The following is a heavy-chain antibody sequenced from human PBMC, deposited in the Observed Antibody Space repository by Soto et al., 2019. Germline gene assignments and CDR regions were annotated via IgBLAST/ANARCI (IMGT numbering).Heavy chain of an antibody. CDR2: IYYSGST. Sequence: QVQLQESGPGLVKPSETLSLTCTVSGGSISSYYWSWIRQPPGKGLEWIGYIYYSGSTNYNPSLKSRVTISVDTSKNQFSLKLSSVTAADTAVYYCARYRVVDGKKNYYYYGMDVWGQGTTVTVSS. CDR3: ARYRVVDGKKNYYYYGMDV. CDR1: GGSISSYY. J-gene: IGHJ6*02. D-gene: IGHD2-2*01. V-gene: IGHV4-59*01.